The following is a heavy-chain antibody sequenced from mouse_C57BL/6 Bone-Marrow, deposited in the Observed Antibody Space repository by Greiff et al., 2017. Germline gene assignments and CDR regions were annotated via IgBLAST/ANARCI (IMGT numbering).Heavy chain of an antibody. CDR2: INPNNGGT. CDR3: AREGTTVEYYFDY. V-gene: IGHV1-26*01. Sequence: VQLQQSGPELVKPGASVKISCKASGYTFTDYYMNWVKQSHGKSLEWIGDINPNNGGTSYNQKFKGKATLTVDKSSSTAYMELRSLTSEDSAVYYCAREGTTVEYYFDYWGQGTTLTVSS. D-gene: IGHD1-1*01. J-gene: IGHJ2*01. CDR1: GYTFTDYY.